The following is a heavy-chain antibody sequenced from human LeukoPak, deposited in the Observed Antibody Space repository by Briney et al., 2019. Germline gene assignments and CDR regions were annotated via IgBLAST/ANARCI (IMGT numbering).Heavy chain of an antibody. CDR1: GGTFSSYA. CDR2: IIPIFGTA. J-gene: IGHJ3*02. Sequence: ASVKVSCKASGGTFSSYAISWVQQAPGQGLEWMGGIIPIFGTANYAQKFQGRVTITADESTSTAYMELSSLRSEDTAVYYCARGDDYGESYDAFDIWGQGTIVTVSS. V-gene: IGHV1-69*13. D-gene: IGHD4-17*01. CDR3: ARGDDYGESYDAFDI.